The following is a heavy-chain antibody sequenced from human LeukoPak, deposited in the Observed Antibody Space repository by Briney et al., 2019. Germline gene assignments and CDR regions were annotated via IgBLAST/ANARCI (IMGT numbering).Heavy chain of an antibody. D-gene: IGHD5-18*01. Sequence: ASVKVSCKASGYTFTTYYMHWVRQAPGQGLEWMGIINPSSGSTSYAQKFQGRVTMTRDTSTSTVYMELSSLRSEDTAIYYCARELGAHRYGSIDHWGQGTLVTVSS. J-gene: IGHJ4*02. CDR2: INPSSGST. CDR3: ARELGAHRYGSIDH. CDR1: GYTFTTYY. V-gene: IGHV1-46*01.